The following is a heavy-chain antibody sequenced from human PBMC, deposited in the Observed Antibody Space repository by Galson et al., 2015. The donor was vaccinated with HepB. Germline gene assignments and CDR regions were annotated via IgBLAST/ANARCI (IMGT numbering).Heavy chain of an antibody. CDR1: GYSFTSYW. V-gene: IGHV5-51*01. Sequence: SGAEVKKPGESLKISCKGSGYSFTSYWIGWVRQMPGKGLEWMGIIYPGDSDTRYSPSFQGQVTISADKSISTAYLQWSSLKASDTAMYYCARSMATGGNYYYYGMDVWGQGTTVTVSS. CDR2: IYPGDSDT. D-gene: IGHD5-24*01. J-gene: IGHJ6*02. CDR3: ARSMATGGNYYYYGMDV.